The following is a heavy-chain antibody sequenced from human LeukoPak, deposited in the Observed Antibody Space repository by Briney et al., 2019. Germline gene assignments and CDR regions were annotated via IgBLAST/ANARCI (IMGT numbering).Heavy chain of an antibody. CDR3: ARGLYYDFWSGKAFDY. CDR2: IYHSGST. CDR1: GYSISSGYY. Sequence: SETLSLTCTVSGYSISSGYYWGWIRQPPGKGLEWIGSIYHSGSTYYNPSLKSRVTISVDRSKNQFSLKLSSVTAADTAVYYCARGLYYDFWSGKAFDYWGQGTLVTVSS. D-gene: IGHD3-3*01. V-gene: IGHV4-38-2*02. J-gene: IGHJ4*02.